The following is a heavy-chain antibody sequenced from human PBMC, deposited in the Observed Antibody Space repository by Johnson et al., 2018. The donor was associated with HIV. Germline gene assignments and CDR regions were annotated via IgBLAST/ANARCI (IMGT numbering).Heavy chain of an antibody. Sequence: VQLVESGGGLVQPGGSLRLSCAASGFTFSSYAMSWVRQAPGQGLEWVSAISCSGGSTYYADSVKGRFTISRDNSKNTLYLQMNSLRAEDTAVYYCAKDCSGCSCYLDAFDIWGQGTMVTVSS. D-gene: IGHD2-15*01. CDR2: ISCSGGST. J-gene: IGHJ3*02. V-gene: IGHV3-23*04. CDR3: AKDCSGCSCYLDAFDI. CDR1: GFTFSSYA.